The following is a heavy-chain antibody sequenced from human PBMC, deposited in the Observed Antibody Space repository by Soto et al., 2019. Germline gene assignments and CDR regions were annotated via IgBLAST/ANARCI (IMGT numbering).Heavy chain of an antibody. D-gene: IGHD6-19*01. V-gene: IGHV1-69*12. CDR2: IIPIFGTA. CDR3: ARGGEQWLVQDWFDP. CDR1: GCTFSSYA. J-gene: IGHJ5*02. Sequence: QVQLVQSGAEVKKPGSSVKVSCKASGCTFSSYAISWVRQAPGQGLEWMGGIIPIFGTANYAQKSQGRVTITADESTSTAYRELSSLRSENTAVYHCARGGEQWLVQDWFDPWGQGTLVTVSS.